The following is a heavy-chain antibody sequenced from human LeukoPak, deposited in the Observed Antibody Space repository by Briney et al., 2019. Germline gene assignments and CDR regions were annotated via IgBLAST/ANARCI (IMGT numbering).Heavy chain of an antibody. CDR2: ISGGGSYI. D-gene: IGHD3-10*01. CDR1: GFSITDHH. V-gene: IGHV3-21*01. Sequence: GGSLRLSCAGAGFSITDHHMDWVRQAPGKGLEWVSFISGGGSYIYYAESVKGRFTISRDNAKNSLYLQMNSLRAEDTAIYYCARDRVASGRFGEVASWGQGTLVTVSS. J-gene: IGHJ5*02. CDR3: ARDRVASGRFGEVAS.